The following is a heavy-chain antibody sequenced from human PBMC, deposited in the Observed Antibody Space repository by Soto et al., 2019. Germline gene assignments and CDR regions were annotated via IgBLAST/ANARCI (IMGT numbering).Heavy chain of an antibody. D-gene: IGHD6-19*01. Sequence: GGSLRLSCAASGFTFSNNWMHWVRQAPGKGLVWVSRINSDGSSTNYADSVKGRFTISRDNAKNTLYLQMNSLRAEDTAVYYCATLKGWDDFWGQGTLVTVSS. V-gene: IGHV3-74*01. J-gene: IGHJ4*02. CDR2: INSDGSST. CDR3: ATLKGWDDF. CDR1: GFTFSNNW.